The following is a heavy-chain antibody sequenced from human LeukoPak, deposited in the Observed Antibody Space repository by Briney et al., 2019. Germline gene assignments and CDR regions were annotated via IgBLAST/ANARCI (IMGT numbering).Heavy chain of an antibody. CDR1: GFTFSSYS. J-gene: IGHJ4*02. CDR3: ATIAVAGTRRFDY. D-gene: IGHD6-19*01. Sequence: GGSLRLSCAASGFTFSSYSMNWVRQAPGKGLEWVSSISSSSSYIYYADSVKGRLTISRDNAKNSLYLQMNSLRAEDTAVYYCATIAVAGTRRFDYWGQGTLVTVSS. CDR2: ISSSSSYI. V-gene: IGHV3-21*01.